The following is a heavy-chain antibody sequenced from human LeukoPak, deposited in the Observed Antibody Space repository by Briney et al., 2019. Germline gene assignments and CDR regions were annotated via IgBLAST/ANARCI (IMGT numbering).Heavy chain of an antibody. CDR2: INSNGGTI. V-gene: IGHV3-11*01. Sequence: GGSLRLSCAASGFFFSDFYMGWIRQAPGKGLDWVSSINSNGGTIYYADSVEGRFTVSRDNAKNSLYLHMTSLTTEDTAVYYCASGGGYDSYYDFWGQGTLVTVSS. D-gene: IGHD1-26*01. CDR3: ASGGGYDSYYDF. CDR1: GFFFSDFY. J-gene: IGHJ4*02.